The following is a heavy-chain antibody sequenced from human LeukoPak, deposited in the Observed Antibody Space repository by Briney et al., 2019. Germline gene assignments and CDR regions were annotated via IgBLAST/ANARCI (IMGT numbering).Heavy chain of an antibody. CDR2: IKQDGSEK. J-gene: IGHJ4*02. Sequence: GGSLRLSCAASGFTSSSYWMSWVRQAPGKGLEWVANIKQDGSEKYYVDSVKGRFTISRDNAKNSLYLQMNSLRAEDTAVYYCARGRYCSSTSCYFVDYWGQGTLVTVSS. CDR3: ARGRYCSSTSCYFVDY. V-gene: IGHV3-7*01. CDR1: GFTSSSYW. D-gene: IGHD2-2*01.